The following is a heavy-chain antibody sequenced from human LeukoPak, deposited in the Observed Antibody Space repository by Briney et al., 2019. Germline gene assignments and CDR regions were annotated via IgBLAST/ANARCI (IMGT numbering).Heavy chain of an antibody. D-gene: IGHD5-18*01. V-gene: IGHV3-30*04. CDR1: GFTFSSYA. CDR3: ARVQRGYSYNPLGYYYYYMDV. J-gene: IGHJ6*03. Sequence: GGSLRLSCAASGFTFSSYAMHWVRQAPGKGLEWVAVISYDGSNKYYADSVKGRFTISRDNSKNTLYLQMNSLRAEDTAVYYCARVQRGYSYNPLGYYYYYMDVWGKGTTVTVSS. CDR2: ISYDGSNK.